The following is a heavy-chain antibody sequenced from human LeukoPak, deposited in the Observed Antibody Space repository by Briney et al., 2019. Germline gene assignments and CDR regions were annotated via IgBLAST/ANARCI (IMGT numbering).Heavy chain of an antibody. CDR3: ARGRGDY. CDR1: GGSFSGYY. J-gene: IGHJ4*02. CDR2: INHSGST. V-gene: IGHV4-34*01. Sequence: PSETLSLTCAVYGGSFSGYYWSWIRQPPGKGLEWIGEINHSGSTNYNPSLKSRVTISVDTSKNQFSLKLSSVTAADTAVYYCARGRGDYWGQRTLVTVSS.